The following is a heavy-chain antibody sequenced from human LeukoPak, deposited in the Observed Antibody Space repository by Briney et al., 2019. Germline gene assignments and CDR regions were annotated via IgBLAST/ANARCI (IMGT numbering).Heavy chain of an antibody. D-gene: IGHD3-3*01. Sequence: GASVKVSCKASGGTFSSYTISWVRQAPGQGLEWMGRIIPILGIANYAQEFQGRVTITADKSTSTAYMELSSLRSEDTAVYYCARDTSITIFGVVIPFDPWGQGTLVTVSS. CDR2: IIPILGIA. CDR3: ARDTSITIFGVVIPFDP. J-gene: IGHJ5*02. CDR1: GGTFSSYT. V-gene: IGHV1-69*04.